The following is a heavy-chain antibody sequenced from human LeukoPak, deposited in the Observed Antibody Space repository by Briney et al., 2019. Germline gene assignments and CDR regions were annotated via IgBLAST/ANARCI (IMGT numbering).Heavy chain of an antibody. J-gene: IGHJ4*02. D-gene: IGHD3-22*01. CDR2: ISSSSSTI. CDR1: GFTFSSYS. V-gene: IGHV3-48*02. CDR3: ARMLRGSGYHFDY. Sequence: GGSLRLSCAASGFTFSSYSMNWVRQAPGKGLEWVSYISSSSSTIYYADSVKGRFTISRDNAKNSLYLQMNSLRDEGTAVYYCARMLRGSGYHFDYWGQGTLVTVSS.